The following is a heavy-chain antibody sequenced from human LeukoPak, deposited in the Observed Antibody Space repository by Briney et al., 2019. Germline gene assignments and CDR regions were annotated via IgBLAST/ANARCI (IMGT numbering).Heavy chain of an antibody. Sequence: SVKVSCKASRGTFSSYTISWVRQAPGQRLEWMGRIIPILGIANYAQTLQGRVTITADQYTSTAYMELSSLRSEDTAVYYCAGYRWYSCGSGGSCYSNYWGEGTLVTVSS. J-gene: IGHJ4*02. CDR3: AGYRWYSCGSGGSCYSNY. CDR2: IIPILGIA. D-gene: IGHD2-15*01. CDR1: RGTFSSYT. V-gene: IGHV1-69*02.